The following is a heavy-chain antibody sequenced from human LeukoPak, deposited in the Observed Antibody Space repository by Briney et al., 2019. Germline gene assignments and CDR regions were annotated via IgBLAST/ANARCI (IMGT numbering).Heavy chain of an antibody. CDR2: ISGSGGST. Sequence: PGGSLRLSCAASGFTFSSYAMSWVLQAPGKGLEWVSAISGSGGSTYYADSVKGRFTISRDNSKNTLYLQMNSLRAEDTAVYYCAKGPPSSGYYYVDYFDYWGQGTLVTVSS. D-gene: IGHD3-22*01. CDR1: GFTFSSYA. CDR3: AKGPPSSGYYYVDYFDY. V-gene: IGHV3-23*01. J-gene: IGHJ4*02.